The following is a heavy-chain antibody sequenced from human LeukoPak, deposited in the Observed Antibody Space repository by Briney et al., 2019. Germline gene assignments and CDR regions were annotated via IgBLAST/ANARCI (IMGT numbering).Heavy chain of an antibody. J-gene: IGHJ6*03. CDR3: ARLGYCSGGSCHYYYYMDV. Sequence: SETLSLTCTVSGGSISSGSYYWSWIRQPAGKGLEWIGRIYSSGSTNYNSSLKSRVTISVDTSKNQFSLNFSSMTAADTAVYYCARLGYCSGGSCHYYYYMDVWGKGTTVTVSS. D-gene: IGHD2-15*01. V-gene: IGHV4-61*02. CDR2: IYSSGST. CDR1: GGSISSGSYY.